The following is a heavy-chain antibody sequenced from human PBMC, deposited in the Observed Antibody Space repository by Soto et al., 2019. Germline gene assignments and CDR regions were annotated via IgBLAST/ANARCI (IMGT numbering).Heavy chain of an antibody. CDR3: SCARAHSSCAYPFDY. V-gene: IGHV3-23*01. Sequence: GGSLRLSCAASGFSFSNYAMNWVRQAPGKGLEWVSAISGSGGSTYYADSVKGRFTISRDNSKNTLYLQMNSLRAEDTAVYYYSCARAHSSCAYPFDYWGQGTLVTVSS. J-gene: IGHJ4*02. CDR1: GFSFSNYA. CDR2: ISGSGGST. D-gene: IGHD3-22*01.